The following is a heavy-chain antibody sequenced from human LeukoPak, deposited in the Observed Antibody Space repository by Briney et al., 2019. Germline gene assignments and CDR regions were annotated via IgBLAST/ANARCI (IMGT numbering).Heavy chain of an antibody. CDR1: GGSISSSSYY. CDR3: ARRRSRYSGSYSRSPFDY. D-gene: IGHD1-26*01. CDR2: IYYSGST. J-gene: IGHJ4*02. Sequence: SETLSLTCTVSGGSISSSSYYWGWIRQPPGKGLEWIGSIYYSGSTNYNPSLKSRVTISVDTSKNQFSLKLSFVTAADTAVYYCARRRSRYSGSYSRSPFDYWGQGTLVTVST. V-gene: IGHV4-39*07.